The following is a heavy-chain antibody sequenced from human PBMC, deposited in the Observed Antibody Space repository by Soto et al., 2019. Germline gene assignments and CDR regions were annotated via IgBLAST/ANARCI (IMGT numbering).Heavy chain of an antibody. CDR3: ARDVGYYYDSSGYYRFDY. D-gene: IGHD3-22*01. J-gene: IGHJ4*02. CDR1: GFTFSSYG. V-gene: IGHV3-48*02. Sequence: EVQLVESGGGLVQPGGSLRLSCAASGFTFSSYGMNWVRQAPGKGLEWVSYISSSSTIYYADSVKGRFTISRDNAKNSLYLQMNSLRDEDTAVYYCARDVGYYYDSSGYYRFDYWGQGTLVTVSS. CDR2: ISSSSTI.